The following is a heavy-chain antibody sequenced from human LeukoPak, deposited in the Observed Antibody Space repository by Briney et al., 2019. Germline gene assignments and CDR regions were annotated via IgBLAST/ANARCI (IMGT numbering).Heavy chain of an antibody. D-gene: IGHD6-13*01. Sequence: SETLSLTCTVSGGSISSYYWSWIRQPPGKGLEWIGYIYYSGSTNYNPSLKSRVTISVDTSKNQFSLKLSSVTAADTAVYYCARHTSEAAADYWGQGTLVTVSS. CDR1: GGSISSYY. CDR2: IYYSGST. J-gene: IGHJ4*02. CDR3: ARHTSEAAADY. V-gene: IGHV4-59*08.